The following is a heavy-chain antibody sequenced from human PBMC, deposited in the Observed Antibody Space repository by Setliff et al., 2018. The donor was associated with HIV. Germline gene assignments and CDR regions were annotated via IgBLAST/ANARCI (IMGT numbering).Heavy chain of an antibody. CDR1: GGSISSGGYY. J-gene: IGHJ5*02. CDR3: ARDGLSGYGGNSARYNWFDP. CDR2: IYYSGST. Sequence: PSETLSLTGTVSGGSISSGGYYWSWIRQHPGKGLEWIGYIYYSGSTYYNPSLKSRVTISVDTSKNQFSLKLSSVTAADTAVYYCARDGLSGYGGNSARYNWFDPWGQGTLVTVSS. V-gene: IGHV4-31*03. D-gene: IGHD2-21*02.